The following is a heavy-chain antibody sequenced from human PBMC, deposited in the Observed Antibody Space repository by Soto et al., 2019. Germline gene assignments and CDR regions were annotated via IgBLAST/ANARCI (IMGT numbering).Heavy chain of an antibody. CDR1: GFSLSGYG. CDR3: AKERRYSFDALDL. J-gene: IGHJ3*01. CDR2: IWYDGTTK. D-gene: IGHD5-18*01. V-gene: IGHV3-33*03. Sequence: GGSLRLSCEVSGFSLSGYGMHWVRQAPGKGLEWVAVIWYDGTTKNYADSVRGRFTISRDNTKNTVWLQMNSLRGEDTAVYYCAKERRYSFDALDLWGQGTLVTVS.